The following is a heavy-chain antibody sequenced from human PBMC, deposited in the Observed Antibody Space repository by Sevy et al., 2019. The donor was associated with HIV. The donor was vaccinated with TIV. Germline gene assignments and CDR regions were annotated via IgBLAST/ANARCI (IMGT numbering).Heavy chain of an antibody. J-gene: IGHJ5*02. CDR1: GASIDSSSYY. Sequence: SETLSLTCTVSGASIDSSSYYWGWIRQPPGKGLEWIGTIYYTGKTYYVPSLKSRVTISADMSNNRFSLRLRSVTAAETAVYYCARRTAETTTSGWFDPWGQGTLVTVSS. CDR3: ARRTAETTTSGWFDP. D-gene: IGHD4-17*01. CDR2: IYYTGKT. V-gene: IGHV4-39*01.